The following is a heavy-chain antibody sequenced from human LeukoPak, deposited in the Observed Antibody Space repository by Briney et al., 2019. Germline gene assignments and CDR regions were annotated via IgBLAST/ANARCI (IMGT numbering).Heavy chain of an antibody. CDR1: GFTFDDYG. Sequence: PGGSLRLSCAASGFTFDDYGMSWVRLAPGKGLEWVSGINWNGGSTGYADSVKGRFTISRDNAKNSLYLQMNSLRAEDTALYHCARVRGEAAGDYYYYMDVWGKGTTVTVSS. J-gene: IGHJ6*03. V-gene: IGHV3-20*01. CDR2: INWNGGST. CDR3: ARVRGEAAGDYYYYMDV. D-gene: IGHD6-13*01.